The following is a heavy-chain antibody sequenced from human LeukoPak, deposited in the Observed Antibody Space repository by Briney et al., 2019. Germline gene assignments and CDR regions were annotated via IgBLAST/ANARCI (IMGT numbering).Heavy chain of an antibody. D-gene: IGHD3-22*01. J-gene: IGHJ3*02. CDR2: INSDGSST. Sequence: TGGSLRLSCAASGFTFSGYWMHWVRQAPGKGLVWVSRINSDGSSTSYADSVKGRFTISRDNAKNTLYLQMNSLRAEDTAVYYCTREKDYYDSSGYYRDAFDIWGQGTKVTASS. V-gene: IGHV3-74*01. CDR1: GFTFSGYW. CDR3: TREKDYYDSSGYYRDAFDI.